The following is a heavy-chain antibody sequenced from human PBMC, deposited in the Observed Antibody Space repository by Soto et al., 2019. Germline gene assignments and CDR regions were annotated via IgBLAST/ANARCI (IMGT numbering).Heavy chain of an antibody. J-gene: IGHJ6*02. Sequence: GGSLRLSCAASGFTFSNAWMNWVRQAPGKGLEWVGRIKSKTDGGTTDYAAPVKGRFTISRDDSKNTLYLQMNSLKTEDTAVYYCTTFPPWGAPGYGMDVWGQGTTVTVSS. V-gene: IGHV3-15*07. CDR1: GFTFSNAW. CDR3: TTFPPWGAPGYGMDV. D-gene: IGHD3-16*01. CDR2: IKSKTDGGTT.